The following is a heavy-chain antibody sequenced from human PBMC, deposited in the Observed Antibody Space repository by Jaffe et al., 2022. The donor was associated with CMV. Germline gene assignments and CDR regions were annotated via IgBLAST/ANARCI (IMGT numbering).Heavy chain of an antibody. CDR2: INVGNGDT. CDR3: ARERHYSDSSGYYP. V-gene: IGHV1-3*01. J-gene: IGHJ5*02. D-gene: IGHD3-22*01. Sequence: QVQLVQSGAEPQKPGASVRISCKASGYNFPQYAMHWVRQAPGQSLEWMGWINVGNGDTKYSEKSQGRVTLTRDTSATTAYMELSSLRPEDTAVYYCARERHYSDSSGYYPWGQGTLVTVSS. CDR1: GYNFPQYA.